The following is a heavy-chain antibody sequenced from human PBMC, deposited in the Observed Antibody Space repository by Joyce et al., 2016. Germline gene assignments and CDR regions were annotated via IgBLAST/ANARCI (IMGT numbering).Heavy chain of an antibody. Sequence: EVQLVESGGGLVKPGGSLRLSCAASGFKFSGYRMSWGRQAPGKGLEWVSALSSSSSYIKYTDSVKGRFTISRDNAKNSLYLQMNSLRVEDTAVYYCARSSYTNGIFDYWGQGTLVTVSS. CDR2: LSSSSSYI. D-gene: IGHD2-8*01. CDR1: GFKFSGYR. V-gene: IGHV3-21*01. J-gene: IGHJ4*02. CDR3: ARSSYTNGIFDY.